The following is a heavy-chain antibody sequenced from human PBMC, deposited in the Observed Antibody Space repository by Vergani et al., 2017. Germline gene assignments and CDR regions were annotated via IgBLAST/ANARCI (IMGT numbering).Heavy chain of an antibody. CDR1: GGSFSGYY. Sequence: QLQLQESGPGLVKPSETLSLTCAVYGGSFSGYYWSWIRQPPGKGLEWIGEINHSGSTNYNPSLKSRVTISVDTSKNQFSLKLSSVTAADTAVYYCARESIFKGHAFDIWGQGTMVTVSS. CDR3: ARESIFKGHAFDI. CDR2: INHSGST. J-gene: IGHJ3*02. D-gene: IGHD3-3*01. V-gene: IGHV4-34*10.